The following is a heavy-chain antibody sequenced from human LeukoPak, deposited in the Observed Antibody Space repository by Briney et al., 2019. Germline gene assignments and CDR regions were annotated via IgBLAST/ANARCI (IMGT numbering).Heavy chain of an antibody. CDR2: ISSSGSTI. D-gene: IGHD2-15*01. CDR1: GFTFSSYE. Sequence: GGSLRLSCAASGFTFSSYEINWVRQAPGKGLEWVSYISSSGSTIKYADSVKGRFTISRGNAKNSLYLQMNSLRAEDTAVYYCARGYCSGGSCYSGFMAQHYYYYYMDVWGKGTTVTVSS. J-gene: IGHJ6*03. CDR3: ARGYCSGGSCYSGFMAQHYYYYYMDV. V-gene: IGHV3-48*03.